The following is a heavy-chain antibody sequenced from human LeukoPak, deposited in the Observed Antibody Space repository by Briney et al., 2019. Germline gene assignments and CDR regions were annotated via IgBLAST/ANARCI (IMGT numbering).Heavy chain of an antibody. Sequence: GGSLRLSYAASGFTFSSYWMTWVRQAPGKGLEWVASIKVAGSEKYYVDSVKGRFTISRDNAKNSLYLQMNSLRAEDTAVYYCARHLVATVVTPGVYWGQGTLVTVSS. CDR2: IKVAGSEK. CDR1: GFTFSSYW. J-gene: IGHJ4*02. V-gene: IGHV3-7*01. D-gene: IGHD4-23*01. CDR3: ARHLVATVVTPGVY.